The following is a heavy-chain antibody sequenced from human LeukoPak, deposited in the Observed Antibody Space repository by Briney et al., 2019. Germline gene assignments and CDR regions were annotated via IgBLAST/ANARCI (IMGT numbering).Heavy chain of an antibody. CDR1: GFTFSSYS. D-gene: IGHD3-10*01. J-gene: IGHJ3*02. V-gene: IGHV3-7*03. CDR3: AKEGYGSENDAFDI. Sequence: GGSLRLSCAASGFTFSSYSMNWVRQAPGKGLEWVANIKQDGSEKYYVDSVKGRFTISRDNAKNSLYLQMNSLRAEDTAVYYCAKEGYGSENDAFDIWGQGTMVTVSS. CDR2: IKQDGSEK.